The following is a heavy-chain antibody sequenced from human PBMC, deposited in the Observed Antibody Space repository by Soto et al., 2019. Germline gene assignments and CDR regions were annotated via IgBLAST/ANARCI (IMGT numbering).Heavy chain of an antibody. CDR1: GFTFSSYA. V-gene: IGHV3-23*01. D-gene: IGHD4-17*01. CDR3: AKRNGDYNYYYYGMDV. J-gene: IGHJ6*02. CDR2: IRGSGDST. Sequence: PGGSLRLSCAASGFTFSSYAMSWVRQAPGKRLEWVSGIRGSGDSTFYADSVKGRFSISRDNSKNTLYLQMSSLRAEDTAVYYCAKRNGDYNYYYYGMDVWGQGTTLTVSS.